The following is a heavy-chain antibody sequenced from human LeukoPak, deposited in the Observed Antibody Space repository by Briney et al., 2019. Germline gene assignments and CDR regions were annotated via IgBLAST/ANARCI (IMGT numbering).Heavy chain of an antibody. J-gene: IGHJ5*02. Sequence: GGSLRLSCAASGFTFSSYGMSWVRQAPGKGLEWVSAISGSGGSTYYADSVKGRFTISRDNSKNTLYLQMNSLRAEDTAVYYCARDYSGEWEQLTGWWFDPWGQGTLVIVSS. CDR3: ARDYSGEWEQLTGWWFDP. CDR1: GFTFSSYG. D-gene: IGHD1-26*01. V-gene: IGHV3-23*01. CDR2: ISGSGGST.